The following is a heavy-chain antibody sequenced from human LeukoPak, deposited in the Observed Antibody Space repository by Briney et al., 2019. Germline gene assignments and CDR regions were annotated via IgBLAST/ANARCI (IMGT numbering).Heavy chain of an antibody. D-gene: IGHD2-15*01. V-gene: IGHV3-23*01. Sequence: GGSLRLSCAASGFTFSSYAMSWVRQAPGKGLEWVSAISGSGGSTYYADSVKGRFTISRDNSKNTLYLQINSLRAEDTAVYYCANVGYCSGGSCGLDSNWFDPWGQGTLVTVSS. CDR1: GFTFSSYA. J-gene: IGHJ5*02. CDR2: ISGSGGST. CDR3: ANVGYCSGGSCGLDSNWFDP.